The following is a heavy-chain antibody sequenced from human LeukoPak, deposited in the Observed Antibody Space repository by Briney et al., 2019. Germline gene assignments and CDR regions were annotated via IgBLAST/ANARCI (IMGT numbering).Heavy chain of an antibody. CDR1: GGYFSGYY. CDR3: ATCAAPTRPGWFDP. D-gene: IGHD6-25*01. Sequence: PSETLSHTCAVYGGYFSGYYWSWIRQPPGKGLEWIGEINHGGSTNYNPSLKSRVTISVDTSKNQFSLKLSAVTAADTAVYYCATCAAPTRPGWFDPWGQGTLVTVSS. CDR2: INHGGST. V-gene: IGHV4-34*01. J-gene: IGHJ5*02.